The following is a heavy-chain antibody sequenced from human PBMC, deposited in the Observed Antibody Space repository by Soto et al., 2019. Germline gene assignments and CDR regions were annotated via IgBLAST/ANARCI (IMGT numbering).Heavy chain of an antibody. CDR3: ARSSYSGGHYYSGGY. CDR2: IYSGGNT. J-gene: IGHJ4*02. CDR1: GFTISSNY. V-gene: IGHV3-66*01. Sequence: SGFTISSNYMSWVRQAPGKGLEWVSVIYSGGNTYYADSVKGRFTISRDDSKNSLYLQMNSLKTEDTAVYYCARSSYSGGHYYSGGYWGQGTLVTVSS. D-gene: IGHD2-15*01.